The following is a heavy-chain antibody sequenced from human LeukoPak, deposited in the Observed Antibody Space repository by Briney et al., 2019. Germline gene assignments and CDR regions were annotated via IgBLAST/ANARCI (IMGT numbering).Heavy chain of an antibody. J-gene: IGHJ4*02. CDR1: GFTFSSYA. CDR3: TTLFGVVTGLIVDY. V-gene: IGHV3-23*01. Sequence: GGSLRLSCAASGFTFSSYAMSWVRQAPGKGLEWVSAISGSGGSTYYADSVKGRFTISRDNSKNTLYLQMNSLETEDTAVYYCTTLFGVVTGLIVDYWGQGTLVTVSS. CDR2: ISGSGGST. D-gene: IGHD3-3*01.